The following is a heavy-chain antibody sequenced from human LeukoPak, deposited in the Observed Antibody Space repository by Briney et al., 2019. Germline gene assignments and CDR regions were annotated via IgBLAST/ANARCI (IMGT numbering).Heavy chain of an antibody. D-gene: IGHD3-9*01. J-gene: IGHJ6*02. V-gene: IGHV1-24*01. CDR1: GYTLTELS. CDR2: FDPEDGET. CDR3: ATAGRIPPYYDILTGYYARGGYYYYGMDV. Sequence: ASVNVSSNVSGYTLTELSMQLVRQAPGKGQEWIVGFDPEDGETIYPQKFQRRVTMTEETSTDTAYMELSRLRSEDTAVYYCATAGRIPPYYDILTGYYARGGYYYYGMDVWGQGTTVTVSS.